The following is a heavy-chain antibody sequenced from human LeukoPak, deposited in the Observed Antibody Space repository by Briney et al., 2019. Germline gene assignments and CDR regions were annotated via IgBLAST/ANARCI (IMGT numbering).Heavy chain of an antibody. D-gene: IGHD1-26*01. CDR3: ARSLAGSYSFDY. J-gene: IGHJ4*02. CDR1: GYTFTGYY. V-gene: IGHV1-2*02. Sequence: GASVKVFCKASGYTFTGYYIHRVRQAPGQGLEWMGWINPNSGGTNYAQKFQGRVTMTSDTSISTAYMELSRLRSDDTAVYYCARSLAGSYSFDYWGQGTLVTVSS. CDR2: INPNSGGT.